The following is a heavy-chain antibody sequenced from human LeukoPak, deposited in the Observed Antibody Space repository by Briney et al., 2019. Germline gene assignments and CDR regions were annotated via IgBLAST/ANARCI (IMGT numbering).Heavy chain of an antibody. CDR3: AKKSTVTTAFDY. Sequence: PGGSLRLSCAASGFTFSSYSMNWVRQAPGKGLEWVSSISSSSSYIYYADSVKGRFTISRDNAKNSLYLQMNSLRAEDTAVYYCAKKSTVTTAFDYWGQGTLVTVSS. V-gene: IGHV3-21*04. D-gene: IGHD4-17*01. J-gene: IGHJ4*02. CDR1: GFTFSSYS. CDR2: ISSSSSYI.